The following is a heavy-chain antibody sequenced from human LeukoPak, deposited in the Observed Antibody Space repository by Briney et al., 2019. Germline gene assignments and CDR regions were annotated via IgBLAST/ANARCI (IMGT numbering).Heavy chain of an antibody. CDR2: LYTSGNT. D-gene: IGHD3-22*01. CDR3: ARDLISGYRGNRFDP. Sequence: SQTLSLTCTVSGDPVTNATNYWSWIRQPAGKGLEWIGRLYTSGNTNYNPSLNGRVTISVDTSKDQFSLNLRSVTAADTAVYYCARDLISGYRGNRFDPWGQGTLVTVSP. CDR1: GDPVTNATNY. V-gene: IGHV4-61*02. J-gene: IGHJ5*02.